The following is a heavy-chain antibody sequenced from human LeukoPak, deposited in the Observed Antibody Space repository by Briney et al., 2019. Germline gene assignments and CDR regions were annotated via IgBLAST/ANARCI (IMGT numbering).Heavy chain of an antibody. D-gene: IGHD3-22*01. V-gene: IGHV4-59*01. CDR2: IYYSGST. Sequence: SETLSLTCTVSGGSISSYYWSWIRQPPGKGLEWIGYIYYSGSTNYNPSLKSRVTISVDTSKNQFSLKLSSVTAADTAVYYCARALATYYYDSSGYSYFDYWGQGALVTVSS. CDR1: GGSISSYY. CDR3: ARALATYYYDSSGYSYFDY. J-gene: IGHJ4*02.